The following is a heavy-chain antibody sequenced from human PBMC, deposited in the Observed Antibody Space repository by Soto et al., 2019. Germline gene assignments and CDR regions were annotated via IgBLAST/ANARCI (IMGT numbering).Heavy chain of an antibody. CDR1: GGSFSSYY. CDR2: INHSGST. D-gene: IGHD3-3*01. CDR3: ARGEPRFMEWLLLSEYFDP. Sequence: LSLTCAVYGGSFSSYYWSWIRQPPGKGLEWIGVINHSGSTNYDPSLKSRVTISIDTSKNQVSLTLSSVTAADTAVYYCARGEPRFMEWLLLSEYFDPWGQGTLVTVSS. V-gene: IGHV4-34*01. J-gene: IGHJ5*02.